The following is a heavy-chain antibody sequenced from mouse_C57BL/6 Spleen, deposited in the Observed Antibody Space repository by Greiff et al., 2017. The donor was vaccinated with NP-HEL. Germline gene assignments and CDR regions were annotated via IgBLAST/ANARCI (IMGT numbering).Heavy chain of an antibody. V-gene: IGHV1-82*01. Sequence: VHLVESGPELVKPGASVKISCKASGYAFSSSWMNWVKQRPGKGLEWIGRIYPGDGDTNYNGKFKGKATLTADKSSSTAYMQLSSLTSEDSAVYFCARSGDYEGYAMDYWGQGTSVTVSS. CDR3: ARSGDYEGYAMDY. CDR1: GYAFSSSW. J-gene: IGHJ4*01. CDR2: IYPGDGDT. D-gene: IGHD2-4*01.